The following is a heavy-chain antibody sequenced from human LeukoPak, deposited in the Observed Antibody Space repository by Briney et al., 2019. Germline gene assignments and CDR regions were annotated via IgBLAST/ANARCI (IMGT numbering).Heavy chain of an antibody. Sequence: SETLSLTCTVSGGSISSYYWSWIRQPAGKGLEWIGRIYTSGSTNYNPSLKSRVTMSVDTSKNQFSLKLSSVTAADTAVYYCARAGALYGSGSYSTDYWGQGTLVTVSS. CDR2: IYTSGST. CDR3: ARAGALYGSGSYSTDY. D-gene: IGHD3-10*01. V-gene: IGHV4-4*07. CDR1: GGSISSYY. J-gene: IGHJ4*02.